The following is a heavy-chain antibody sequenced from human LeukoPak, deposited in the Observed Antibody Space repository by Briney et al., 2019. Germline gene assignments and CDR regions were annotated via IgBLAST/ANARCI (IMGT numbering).Heavy chain of an antibody. D-gene: IGHD2/OR15-2a*01. V-gene: IGHV3-21*01. CDR3: AKDGSMPWGYYMDV. Sequence: GGSLRLSCAASGFTFSSYEMNWVRQAPGKGLEWVSFISTSSSYIYYADSVKGRFTISRDNAKNSLYLEMNSLRAEDTAVYYCAKDGSMPWGYYMDVWGKGTTVTTSS. CDR2: ISTSSSYI. J-gene: IGHJ6*03. CDR1: GFTFSSYE.